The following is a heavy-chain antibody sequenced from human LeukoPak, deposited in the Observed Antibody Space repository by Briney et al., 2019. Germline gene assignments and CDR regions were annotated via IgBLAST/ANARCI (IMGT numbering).Heavy chain of an antibody. V-gene: IGHV3-7*01. Sequence: GGSLRLSCAASGFTFSSYGMHWVRQAPGKGLEWVANIKQDGSEKYYVDSVKGRFTISRDNAKNSLYLQMNSLRAEDTAVYYCARDSRTRDYWGQGTLVTVSS. CDR3: ARDSRTRDY. J-gene: IGHJ4*02. D-gene: IGHD1-7*01. CDR1: GFTFSSYG. CDR2: IKQDGSEK.